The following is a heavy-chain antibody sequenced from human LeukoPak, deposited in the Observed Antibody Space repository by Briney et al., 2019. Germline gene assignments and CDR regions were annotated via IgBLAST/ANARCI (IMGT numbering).Heavy chain of an antibody. CDR1: GYSISSGYY. CDR3: ARHGVRGVTTFDY. J-gene: IGHJ4*02. V-gene: IGHV4-38-2*02. CDR2: IYHSGST. Sequence: SETLSLTCSVSGYSISSGYYWGWIRQPPGKGLEWIGSIYHSGSTYYNPSLKSRVTISVDTSKNQLSLKLTSVTAADTAVYYCARHGVRGVTTFDYWGQGTLVTVSS. D-gene: IGHD3-10*01.